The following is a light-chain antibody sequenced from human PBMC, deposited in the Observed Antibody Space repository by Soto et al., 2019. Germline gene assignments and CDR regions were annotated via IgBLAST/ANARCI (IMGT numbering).Light chain of an antibody. Sequence: DIVMTQSPDSLGVSLGERATINCKYSQSVLYSSTNKNYLAWYQQKPGQPPKLLIYWASTRESGVPDRFSGSGSGTDFTLTISSLQAEDVAVYYCQQYYSTPLTFGGGTKVDIK. J-gene: IGKJ4*01. CDR3: QQYYSTPLT. CDR1: QSVLYSSTNKNY. V-gene: IGKV4-1*01. CDR2: WAS.